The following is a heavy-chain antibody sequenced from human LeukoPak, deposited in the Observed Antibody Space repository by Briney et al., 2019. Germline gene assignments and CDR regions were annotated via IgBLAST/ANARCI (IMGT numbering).Heavy chain of an antibody. CDR1: GFTFSSYS. CDR3: ARDFGYGDYSY. Sequence: GGSLRLSCAASGFTFSSYSMNWVRQAPGKGLEWVSSISSSSYIYYADSVKGRFTISRDNAKNSLYLQMNSLRAEDTAVYYCARDFGYGDYSYWGQGTLVTVSS. V-gene: IGHV3-21*01. J-gene: IGHJ4*02. CDR2: ISSSSYI. D-gene: IGHD4-17*01.